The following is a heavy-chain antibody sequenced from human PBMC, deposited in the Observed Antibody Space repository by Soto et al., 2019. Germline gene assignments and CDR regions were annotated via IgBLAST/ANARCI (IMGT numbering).Heavy chain of an antibody. Sequence: XESLKISCKGSGYNFTSYWIGWVRQMPGKGLEWMGIIYPGDSDTRYSPSFQGQVTISVDKSISTAYLQWSSLKASDTAMYYCARIFRFEQYYFDYWGQGTLVTV. CDR2: IYPGDSDT. J-gene: IGHJ4*02. CDR3: ARIFRFEQYYFDY. V-gene: IGHV5-51*01. D-gene: IGHD3-9*01. CDR1: GYNFTSYW.